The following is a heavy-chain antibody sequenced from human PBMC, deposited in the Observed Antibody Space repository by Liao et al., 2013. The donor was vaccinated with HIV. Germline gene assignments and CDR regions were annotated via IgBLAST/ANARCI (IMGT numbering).Heavy chain of an antibody. Sequence: QVQLQQWGAGLLKPSETLSLTCAVYGGSFSGYYWSWIRQPPGKGLEWIGSMYYSGSTYYNPSLKSRVTISVDTSKNQFSLKLSSVTAADTAVYYCARGGNGSGFYWYFDLWAVAPWSLSPQ. V-gene: IGHV4-34*01. CDR3: ARGGNGSGFYWYFDL. D-gene: IGHD3-10*01. J-gene: IGHJ2*01. CDR2: MYYSGST. CDR1: GGSFSGYY.